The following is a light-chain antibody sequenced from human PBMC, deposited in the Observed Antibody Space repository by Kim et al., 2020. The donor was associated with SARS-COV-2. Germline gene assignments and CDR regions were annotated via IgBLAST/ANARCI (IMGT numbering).Light chain of an antibody. Sequence: VSVSPGQTATFNCSGDNLGDKYICWYQQKSGQSPVLVIYQNYKRPSGIPERFSGSNSGTTATLTISGTQAMDEADYYCQAWDFNRVFGRGTQLTVL. CDR1: NLGDKY. J-gene: IGLJ3*02. CDR2: QNY. CDR3: QAWDFNRV. V-gene: IGLV3-1*01.